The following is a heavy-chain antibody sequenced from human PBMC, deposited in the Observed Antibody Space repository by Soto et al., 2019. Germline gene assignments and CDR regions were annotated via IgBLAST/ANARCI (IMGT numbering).Heavy chain of an antibody. V-gene: IGHV4-39*07. J-gene: IGHJ3*02. D-gene: IGHD2-15*01. CDR2: IYYSGST. Sequence: SETLSLTCTVSGGSISSSSYYWGWIRQPPGKGLEWIGSIYYSGSTYYNPSLKSRVTISVDTSKNQFSLKLSSVTAADTAVYYCARVGRYCSGGSCYRDAFDIWGQGTMVTVSS. CDR3: ARVGRYCSGGSCYRDAFDI. CDR1: GGSISSSSYY.